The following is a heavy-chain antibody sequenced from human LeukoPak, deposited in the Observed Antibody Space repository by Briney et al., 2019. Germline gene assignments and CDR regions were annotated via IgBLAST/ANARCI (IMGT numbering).Heavy chain of an antibody. CDR1: GGIYSSYA. CDR2: IIPIFEAT. D-gene: IGHD3-16*01. V-gene: IGHV1-69*13. CDR3: ATGGEDVVSPCDS. J-gene: IGHJ4*02. Sequence: ASVKVSCKASGGIYSSYAISWVRQAPGQGLEWVGGIIPIFEATASAQKFQGRVTITADESTSTAYMELTNLTCDDTAVYYCATGGEDVVSPCDSWGQGTLVTVSS.